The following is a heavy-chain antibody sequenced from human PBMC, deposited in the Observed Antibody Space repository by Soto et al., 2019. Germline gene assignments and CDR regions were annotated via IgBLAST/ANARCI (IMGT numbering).Heavy chain of an antibody. Sequence: ASVKVSCKASGGTFSSYTISWVRQAPGQGLEWMGRIIPILGIANYAQKFQGRVTITADKSTSTAYMELSSLRSEDTAVYYCARGHGDNHYYHSIGNFDYWGQGTLVTVSS. CDR2: IIPILGIA. CDR3: ARGHGDNHYYHSIGNFDY. V-gene: IGHV1-69*02. D-gene: IGHD3-22*01. CDR1: GGTFSSYT. J-gene: IGHJ4*02.